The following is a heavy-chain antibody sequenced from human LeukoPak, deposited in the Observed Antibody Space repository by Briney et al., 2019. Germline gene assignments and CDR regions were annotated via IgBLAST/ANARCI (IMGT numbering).Heavy chain of an antibody. D-gene: IGHD6-13*01. Sequence: ASVKVSCTASGYIFTNYGITWVRQAPGQGLEWMGWINTNNGNTNYAQKLQGRVTMTTDTSTTTTYMELRSLRSDDTAVYYCARGPIAAAGDYWGQGTLVTVSS. CDR3: ARGPIAAAGDY. V-gene: IGHV1-18*01. CDR1: GYIFTNYG. J-gene: IGHJ4*02. CDR2: INTNNGNT.